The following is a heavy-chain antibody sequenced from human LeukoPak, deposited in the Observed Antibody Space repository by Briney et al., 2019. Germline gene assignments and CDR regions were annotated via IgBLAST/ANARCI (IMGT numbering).Heavy chain of an antibody. CDR1: GFTFSSYA. Sequence: GGSLRLSCAASGFTFSSYAMHWVRQAPGKGLEWVAVISYDGSNKYYADSVKGRFTISRDNSKNTLYPQMNSLRAEDTAVYYCAGAGFDYWGQGTLVTVSP. CDR2: ISYDGSNK. D-gene: IGHD3-16*01. V-gene: IGHV3-30*04. J-gene: IGHJ4*02. CDR3: AGAGFDY.